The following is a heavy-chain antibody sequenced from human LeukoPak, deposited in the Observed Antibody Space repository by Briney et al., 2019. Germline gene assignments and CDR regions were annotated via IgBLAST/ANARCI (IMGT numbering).Heavy chain of an antibody. D-gene: IGHD6-19*01. CDR3: AKDRRGIGYSSTYYFDY. CDR1: GFTFSSYS. V-gene: IGHV3-30*02. J-gene: IGHJ4*02. Sequence: GGSLRLSCAASGFTFSSYSMNWVRQAPGKGLEWVAFILYDGSNKYYADSVKGRFTISRDNSKNTLYLQMNSLRAEDTAVYYCAKDRRGIGYSSTYYFDYWGQGTLVTVSS. CDR2: ILYDGSNK.